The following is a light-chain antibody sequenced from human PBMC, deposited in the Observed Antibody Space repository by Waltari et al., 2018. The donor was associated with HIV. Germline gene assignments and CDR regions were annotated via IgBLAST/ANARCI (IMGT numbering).Light chain of an antibody. J-gene: IGLJ3*02. CDR3: AAWDDRLSAWV. Sequence: QSVLTQPPSASGTPGQRVSISCSGSSSNIGSNYVYWYQQLPGTAPKLLMYRNDERPSGFPDRFSGSKSGTSASLAISGLRSEDEADYYCAAWDDRLSAWVFGGGTKLTVL. CDR1: SSNIGSNY. V-gene: IGLV1-47*01. CDR2: RND.